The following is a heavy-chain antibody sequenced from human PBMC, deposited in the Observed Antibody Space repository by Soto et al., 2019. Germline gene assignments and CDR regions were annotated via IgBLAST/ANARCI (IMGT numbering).Heavy chain of an antibody. Sequence: QVQLVESGGGVVQPGRSLRLSCAASGFTFSSYAMHWVRQAPGKGLEWVAVISYDGSNKYYADSVKGRFTISRDNSKNTLYLQMNSLRAEDTAVYYCASLGDDSSGYYLADAFDIWGQGTMVTVS. D-gene: IGHD3-22*01. CDR1: GFTFSSYA. CDR2: ISYDGSNK. J-gene: IGHJ3*02. CDR3: ASLGDDSSGYYLADAFDI. V-gene: IGHV3-30-3*01.